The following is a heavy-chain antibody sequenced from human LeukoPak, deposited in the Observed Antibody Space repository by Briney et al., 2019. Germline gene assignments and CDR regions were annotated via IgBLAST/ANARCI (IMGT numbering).Heavy chain of an antibody. J-gene: IGHJ4*02. Sequence: GGSLRLSCAASGFTFSNYAMSWVRQAPGKGLEWVSAISGSGDNTYYADSVKGRFTVSRDNSKNTLYVQMKSLRAEETAVYYCAKDLMPRRRESWNRIAAAGPQPPDYWGQGTLVTVSS. V-gene: IGHV3-23*01. CDR1: GFTFSNYA. CDR2: ISGSGDNT. D-gene: IGHD6-13*01. CDR3: AKDLMPRRRESWNRIAAAGPQPPDY.